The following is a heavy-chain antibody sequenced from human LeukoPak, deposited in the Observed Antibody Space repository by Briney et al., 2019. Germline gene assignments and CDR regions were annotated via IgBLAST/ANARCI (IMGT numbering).Heavy chain of an antibody. CDR2: INPNSGGT. J-gene: IGHJ4*02. Sequence: ASVKVPCKASGDTFTGYYMHWVRQAPGQGLEWMGWINPNSGGTNYAQKFQGRVTMPGDTSISPAYTEPSRLRPDDTAVYYGARLWFGAFDSDYWGLGPLVTVYS. CDR1: GDTFTGYY. D-gene: IGHD3-10*01. V-gene: IGHV1-2*02. CDR3: ARLWFGAFDSDY.